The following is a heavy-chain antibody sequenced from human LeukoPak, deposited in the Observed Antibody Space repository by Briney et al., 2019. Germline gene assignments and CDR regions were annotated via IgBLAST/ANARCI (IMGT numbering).Heavy chain of an antibody. CDR1: GFTFSSYA. CDR2: ISGSGGST. Sequence: GGSLRLSCAASGFTFSSYAMSWVRQAPGKGLEWVSAISGSGGSTYYADSVKGRFTISRDNSKNTLYLQMNSLRAEDTAVYYCAKDCIVGATYYYYYMDVWGKGTTVTVSS. CDR3: AKDCIVGATYYYYYMDV. J-gene: IGHJ6*03. D-gene: IGHD1-26*01. V-gene: IGHV3-23*01.